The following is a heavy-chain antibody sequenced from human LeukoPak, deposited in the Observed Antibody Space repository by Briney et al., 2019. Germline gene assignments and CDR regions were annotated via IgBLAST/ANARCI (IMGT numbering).Heavy chain of an antibody. CDR3: ARAVNNWNYEDYYYMDV. J-gene: IGHJ6*03. Sequence: GGSLRLSCAASGFTFSDYYMSWIRQAPGKGLEWVSSISSSSYIYYADSVKGRFTISRDNAKNSLYLQMNSLRAEDTAVYYCARAVNNWNYEDYYYMDVWGKGTTVTVSS. V-gene: IGHV3-69-1*01. CDR1: GFTFSDYY. CDR2: ISSSSYI. D-gene: IGHD1-7*01.